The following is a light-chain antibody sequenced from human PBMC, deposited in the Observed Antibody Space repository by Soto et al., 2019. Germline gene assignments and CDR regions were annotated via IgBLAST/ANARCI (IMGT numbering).Light chain of an antibody. V-gene: IGKV3-15*01. CDR3: QQYNTWPPRYT. CDR2: GAS. J-gene: IGKJ2*01. Sequence: IVLTQSPATLSVSPGGRATLSCRASQSVKNYLAWYQQRPGQPPRLLIYGASTRATGIPAMFSGSGSGTEFSLTISSLQSEDFAVYYCQQYNTWPPRYTFGQGTKLEIK. CDR1: QSVKNY.